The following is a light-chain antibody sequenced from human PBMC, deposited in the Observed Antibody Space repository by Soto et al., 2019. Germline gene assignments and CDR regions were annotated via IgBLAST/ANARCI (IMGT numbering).Light chain of an antibody. CDR3: QQRSNWLFT. CDR2: DAS. J-gene: IGKJ3*01. Sequence: EIVLTQSPATLSLSPGERDTLSCRASQSVSSYLAWYQQKPGQAPRLLISDASNRATGIPARFSGSGSGTDFTLTISSLEPEDFAVYYCQQRSNWLFTFGPGTKVDIK. CDR1: QSVSSY. V-gene: IGKV3-11*01.